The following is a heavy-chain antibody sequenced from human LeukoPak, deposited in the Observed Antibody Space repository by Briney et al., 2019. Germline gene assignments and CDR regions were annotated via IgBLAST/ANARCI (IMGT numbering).Heavy chain of an antibody. J-gene: IGHJ4*02. V-gene: IGHV7-4-1*02. D-gene: IGHD4-11*01. Sequence: ASVKVSCKASGYTFTSYAMTWVRQAPGQGLEWMGWINTYTGNPTYAQGFPGRFVFSLDTSVSTAYLQINSLNAEDTAVYYCARDRYSNYGLFNYWGQGTLVTVSS. CDR1: GYTFTSYA. CDR2: INTYTGNP. CDR3: ARDRYSNYGLFNY.